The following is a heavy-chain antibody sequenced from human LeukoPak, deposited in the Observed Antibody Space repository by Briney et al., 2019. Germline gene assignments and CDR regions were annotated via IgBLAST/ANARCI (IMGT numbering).Heavy chain of an antibody. J-gene: IGHJ3*02. Sequence: PGGSLRLSCTASGFTFGDYVMSWVRQAPGKGLEWVSYIGSEFNTIYYAGSVKGRFTISRDNVKNFVYLQMNSLRAEDTATYYCVKDQYGLGPDAFETWGQGTTVTVAS. CDR2: IGSEFNTI. CDR1: GFTFGDYV. CDR3: VKDQYGLGPDAFET. V-gene: IGHV3-48*03. D-gene: IGHD3-10*01.